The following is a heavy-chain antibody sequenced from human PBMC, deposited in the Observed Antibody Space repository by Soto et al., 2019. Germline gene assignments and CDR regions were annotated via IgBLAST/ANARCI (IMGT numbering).Heavy chain of an antibody. CDR2: ISGSGGST. Sequence: GGSLRLSCAASGFTFSSYAMSWVRQAPGKGLEWVSAISGSGGSTYYANAGNGPVTIPRDNSKNTLNLQMNSLRAEDTAVYSGEKDWVGSSSSDAFDIWGQGTMVTVSS. CDR3: EKDWVGSSSSDAFDI. J-gene: IGHJ3*02. V-gene: IGHV3-23*01. D-gene: IGHD6-6*01. CDR1: GFTFSSYA.